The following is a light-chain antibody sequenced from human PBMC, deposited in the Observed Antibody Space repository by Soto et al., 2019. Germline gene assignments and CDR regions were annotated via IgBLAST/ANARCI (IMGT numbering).Light chain of an antibody. CDR3: QQHASSPIT. J-gene: IGKJ5*01. V-gene: IGKV3-11*01. CDR1: QSVNGL. CDR2: DAS. Sequence: IVVKQSPATLSLSPWERATLSCMASQSVNGLLGWYQQKPGQAPRLLIYDASNRATGIPAMFSGSGSGTDFTLTISRLEPEDFAVYYCQQHASSPITFGQGTRLEI.